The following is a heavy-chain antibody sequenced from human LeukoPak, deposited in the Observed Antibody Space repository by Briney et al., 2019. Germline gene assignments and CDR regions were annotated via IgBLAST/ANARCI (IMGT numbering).Heavy chain of an antibody. CDR2: IKEDGSEK. CDR1: VFTFSNYW. CDR3: ASQFWWAAVTGTALDC. V-gene: IGHV3-7*05. D-gene: IGHD6-19*01. J-gene: IGHJ4*02. Sequence: GSLRLSCAASVFTFSNYWMSWVRQAPGKGLEWVANIKEDGSEKYYVDSVKGRFTISRDNAKNSLYLQLNSLRAEDTAVYYCASQFWWAAVTGTALDCWGQGTLVTVSS.